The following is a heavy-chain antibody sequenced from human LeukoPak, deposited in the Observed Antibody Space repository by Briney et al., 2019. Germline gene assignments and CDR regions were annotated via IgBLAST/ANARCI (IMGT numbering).Heavy chain of an antibody. CDR1: GFTFSTYG. CDR3: AREGVVTLSPYYYYGMDV. Sequence: GRSLRLSCAASGFTFSTYGMHWVRQAPGKGLEWVTVISNDGRKTYYADSVKGRFTISRDNSKNTLYLQMNSLRAEDTAVYYCAREGVVTLSPYYYYGMDVWGQGTTVTVSS. D-gene: IGHD3-3*01. J-gene: IGHJ6*02. CDR2: ISNDGRKT. V-gene: IGHV3-30*04.